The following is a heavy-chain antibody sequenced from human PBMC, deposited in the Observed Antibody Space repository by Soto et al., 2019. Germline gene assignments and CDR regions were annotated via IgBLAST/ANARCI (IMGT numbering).Heavy chain of an antibody. J-gene: IGHJ4*02. V-gene: IGHV4-30-4*01. CDR3: ARGLEGDYYDSSGYPIYDY. D-gene: IGHD3-22*01. CDR1: GGSISSGDYY. Sequence: TLSLTCTVSGGSISSGDYYWSWIRQPPGKGLEWIGYIYYSGSTYYNPSLKSRVTISVDTSKNQFSLKLSSVTAADTAVYYCARGLEGDYYDSSGYPIYDYCGQGTLVIVSS. CDR2: IYYSGST.